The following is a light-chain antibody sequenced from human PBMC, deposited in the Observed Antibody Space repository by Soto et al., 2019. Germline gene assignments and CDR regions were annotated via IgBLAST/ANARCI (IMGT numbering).Light chain of an antibody. J-gene: IGLJ3*02. CDR2: LEGSGSY. CDR3: ETWDSNTRV. Sequence: QPVLTQSSSASASLGSSVKLTCTLSSGHSSYIIAWHQQQPGKAPRYLMKLEGSGSYNKGSGVPDRFSGSRSGADRYLTISNIQSEDEADYYCETWDSNTRVFGGGTKVTVL. V-gene: IGLV4-60*03. CDR1: SGHSSYI.